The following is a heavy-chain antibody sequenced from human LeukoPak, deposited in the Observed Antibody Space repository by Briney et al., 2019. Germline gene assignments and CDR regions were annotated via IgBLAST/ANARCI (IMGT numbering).Heavy chain of an antibody. J-gene: IGHJ4*02. Sequence: GGSLSLSCAASGFTFSDYYMSWIRQAPGKGLEWVSYISSSSSYTNYADSVKGRFTISRDNAKNSLYLQMNSLRAEDTAVYYCARDERSGWYQEGFDYWGQGTLVTVSS. CDR1: GFTFSDYY. D-gene: IGHD6-19*01. CDR3: ARDERSGWYQEGFDY. CDR2: ISSSSSYT. V-gene: IGHV3-11*06.